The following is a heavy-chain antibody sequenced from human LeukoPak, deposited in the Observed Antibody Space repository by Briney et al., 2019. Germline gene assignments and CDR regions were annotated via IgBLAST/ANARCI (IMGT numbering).Heavy chain of an antibody. CDR2: IYYSGST. CDR3: ARLGWYAPFDS. J-gene: IGHJ4*02. V-gene: IGHV4-39*01. Sequence: PSETLSLTCTVSGGSISSSSYYWGWIRQPPGKGLERIRSIYYSGSTYYNPSLKSRVTISVDTSKNQFSLKLSSVTAADTAVYYCARLGWYAPFDSWGQGTLVTVSS. CDR1: GGSISSSSYY. D-gene: IGHD6-13*01.